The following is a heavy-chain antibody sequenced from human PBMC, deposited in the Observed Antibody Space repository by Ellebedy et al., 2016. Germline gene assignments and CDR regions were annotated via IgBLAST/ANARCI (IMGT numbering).Heavy chain of an antibody. CDR1: GFTFSSYG. D-gene: IGHD5-18*01. J-gene: IGHJ4*02. CDR3: ARDAYYYHSYGDY. CDR2: ISYDGSNK. V-gene: IGHV3-30*03. Sequence: GGSLRLSCAASGFTFSSYGMHWVRQAPGKGLEWVAVISYDGSNKYYADSVKGRFTISRDNSKNTLYLQMNSLRAEDTAVYYCARDAYYYHSYGDYWGQGTLVTVSS.